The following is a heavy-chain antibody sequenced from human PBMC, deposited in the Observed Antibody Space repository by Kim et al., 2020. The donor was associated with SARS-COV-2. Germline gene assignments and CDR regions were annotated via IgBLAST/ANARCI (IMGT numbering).Heavy chain of an antibody. CDR3: AKDAETYSSSWNYFDY. V-gene: IGHV3-23*01. J-gene: IGHJ4*02. CDR1: GFTFSVYA. D-gene: IGHD6-13*01. CDR2: LSGTATRT. Sequence: GGSLRLSCEASGFTFSVYAISWVRQAPGKGLEWVAGLSGTATRTYYADSVEARFTISRDNSRNTLYLQIHTLRAEDTAVYYCAKDAETYSSSWNYFDYWGQGTLVTVSS.